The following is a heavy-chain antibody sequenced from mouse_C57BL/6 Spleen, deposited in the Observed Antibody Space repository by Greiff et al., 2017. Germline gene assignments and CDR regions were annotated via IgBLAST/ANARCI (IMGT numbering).Heavy chain of an antibody. CDR2: INPGSGGT. J-gene: IGHJ2*01. D-gene: IGHD1-1*01. Sequence: VQLQQSGAELVRPGTSVKVSCKASGYAFTNYLIEWVKQRPGQGLEWIGVINPGSGGTNYNEKFKGKATLTADKSSSTAYMQLSSLTSEDSAVYGCARRRSSSDFDYWGQGTTLTVSS. CDR1: GYAFTNYL. CDR3: ARRRSSSDFDY. V-gene: IGHV1-54*01.